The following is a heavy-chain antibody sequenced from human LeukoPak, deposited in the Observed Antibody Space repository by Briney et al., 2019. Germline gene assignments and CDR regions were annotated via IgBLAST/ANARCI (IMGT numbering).Heavy chain of an antibody. V-gene: IGHV3-23*01. J-gene: IGHJ5*02. CDR3: ARAARADCTSPTCHSWLAP. Sequence: GGSLRLSCAASGFTFSNYAMSWVRQAPGKGLEWVSAISSSGGGTYYADSVKGRFTISRDQSKNTLYLQMNSLRAEDTAVYYCARAARADCTSPTCHSWLAPWGQGTQVTVSS. D-gene: IGHD2/OR15-2a*01. CDR1: GFTFSNYA. CDR2: ISSSGGGT.